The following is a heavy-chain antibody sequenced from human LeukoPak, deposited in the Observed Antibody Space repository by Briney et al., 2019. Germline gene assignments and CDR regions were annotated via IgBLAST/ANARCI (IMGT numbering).Heavy chain of an antibody. CDR2: ISRSGGTT. CDR3: ARFCSGGSCYSLRDY. D-gene: IGHD2-15*01. V-gene: IGHV3-23*01. Sequence: GGSLRLSCAASGFTFSSYGMSWVRQAPGKGLEWVSAISRSGGTTYYADPVKGRFTISGDKSKNTLYLQMNGLRAEDTAVYYCARFCSGGSCYSLRDYWGQGTLVTVSS. J-gene: IGHJ4*02. CDR1: GFTFSSYG.